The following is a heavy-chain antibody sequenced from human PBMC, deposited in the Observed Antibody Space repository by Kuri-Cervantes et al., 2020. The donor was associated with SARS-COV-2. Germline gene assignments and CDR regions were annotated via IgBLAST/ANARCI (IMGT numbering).Heavy chain of an antibody. CDR2: ISYDGSNK. J-gene: IGHJ4*02. CDR3: ATSLAAMITFGGVIPRQFDY. D-gene: IGHD3-16*02. Sequence: GGSLRLSCAASGFTFSSYGMHWVRQAPGKGLEWVAVISYDGSNKYYADSVKGRFTISRDNSKNTLYLQMNSLRSEDTAVYYCATSLAAMITFGGVIPRQFDYWGQGTLVTVSS. V-gene: IGHV3-30*03. CDR1: GFTFSSYG.